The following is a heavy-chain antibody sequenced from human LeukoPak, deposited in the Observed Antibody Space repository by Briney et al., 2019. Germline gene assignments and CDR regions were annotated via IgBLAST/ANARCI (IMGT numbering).Heavy chain of an antibody. CDR3: ARGDGEGYYGAYSRYFYYYMDV. V-gene: IGHV4-59*12. D-gene: IGHD4-17*01. CDR2: IYHSGST. J-gene: IGHJ6*03. CDR1: GGSISSNY. Sequence: PSETLSLTCTVSGGSISSNYWTWIRQPPGKGLEWIGYIYHSGSTYYNPSLKSRVTMSVDKSKNQFSLKLNSVTAADTAVYYCARGDGEGYYGAYSRYFYYYMDVWGKGTTVTVTS.